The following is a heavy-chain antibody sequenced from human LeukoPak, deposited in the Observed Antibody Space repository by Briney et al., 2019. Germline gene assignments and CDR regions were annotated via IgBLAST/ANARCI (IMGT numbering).Heavy chain of an antibody. CDR1: GITFSSYG. Sequence: SGGSLRLSCGASGITFSSYGMHWVRQAPGKGLEWVASISYDGSNKYYADSVKGRFTISRDNSKNTLFLQMNSLRAEDTAVYYCARDGLRRPPTPYCGGDCPLDYWGQGTLVSVSS. V-gene: IGHV3-30*03. CDR3: ARDGLRRPPTPYCGGDCPLDY. J-gene: IGHJ4*02. D-gene: IGHD2-21*02. CDR2: ISYDGSNK.